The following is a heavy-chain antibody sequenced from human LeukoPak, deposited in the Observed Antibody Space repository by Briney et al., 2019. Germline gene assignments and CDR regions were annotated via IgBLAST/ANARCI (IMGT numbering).Heavy chain of an antibody. CDR1: GYTFTSYA. V-gene: IGHV7-4-1*02. D-gene: IGHD1-20*01. J-gene: IGHJ5*02. CDR2: INTNTGNP. Sequence: ASVKVSCKASGYTFTSYAMNWVRQAPGQGLEWMGWINTNTGNPTHAQGFTGRFVFSLDTSVSTAYLQISSLKAEDTAVYYCARGRYNWNDGTRNWFDPWGQGTLVTVSS. CDR3: ARGRYNWNDGTRNWFDP.